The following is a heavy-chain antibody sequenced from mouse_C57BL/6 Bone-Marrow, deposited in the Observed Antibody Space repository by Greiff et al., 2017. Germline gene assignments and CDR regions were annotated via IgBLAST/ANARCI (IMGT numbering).Heavy chain of an antibody. CDR1: GYTFTSYW. CDR3: AMGITTLVAPFAY. J-gene: IGHJ3*01. V-gene: IGHV1-74*01. CDR2: IHPSDSDT. Sequence: QVQLQQPGAELVKPGASVKVSCKASGYTFTSYWMHWVKQRPGQGLEWIGRIHPSDSDTNYNQKFKGKATLTVDKSSSTAYMQLSSRTSEYSAVYYCAMGITTLVAPFAYWGQGTLVTVSA. D-gene: IGHD1-1*01.